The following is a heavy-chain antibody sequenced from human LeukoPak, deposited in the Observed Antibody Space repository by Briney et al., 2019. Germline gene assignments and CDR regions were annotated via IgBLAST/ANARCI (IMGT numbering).Heavy chain of an antibody. Sequence: SETLSLTCTVSGGSISSSSYYWGWIRQPPGKGLEWIGSIYYSGSTNYNPSLKSRVTISVDTSNNQLSLRLSSLTAADTAVYFCARRGAGFCSGGSCYDIRDDAFDIWGRGTMVTVSS. CDR3: ARRGAGFCSGGSCYDIRDDAFDI. CDR2: IYYSGST. V-gene: IGHV4-39*07. J-gene: IGHJ3*02. D-gene: IGHD2-15*01. CDR1: GGSISSSSYY.